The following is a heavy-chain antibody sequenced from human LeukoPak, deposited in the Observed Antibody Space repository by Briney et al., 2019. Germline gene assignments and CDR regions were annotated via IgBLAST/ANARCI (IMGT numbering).Heavy chain of an antibody. CDR2: ISYDGSNK. V-gene: IGHV3-30-3*01. J-gene: IGHJ4*02. D-gene: IGHD5-18*01. Sequence: GGSLRLSCAASGFTFSRYAMGWVRQAPGKGLEWVAFISYDGSNKYYADSVKGRFTISRDNSKNTLYLQMNSLRAEDTAVYYCARPFSRNTAMAPVDYWGQGTLVTVSS. CDR3: ARPFSRNTAMAPVDY. CDR1: GFTFSRYA.